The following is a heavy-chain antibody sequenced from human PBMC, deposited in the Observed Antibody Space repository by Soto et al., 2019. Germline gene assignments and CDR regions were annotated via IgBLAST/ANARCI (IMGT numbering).Heavy chain of an antibody. D-gene: IGHD2-15*01. J-gene: IGHJ4*02. CDR2: IIPIFGTA. CDR1: GGTFSSCA. V-gene: IGHV1-69*06. Sequence: SVKVSCKASGGTFSSCAISWVRQAPGQGLEWMGGIIPIFGTANYAQKFQGRVTITADKSTSTAYMELSSLRSEDTAVYYCARQDTAALGYCSGGSCDYWGQGTLVTVSS. CDR3: ARQDTAALGYCSGGSCDY.